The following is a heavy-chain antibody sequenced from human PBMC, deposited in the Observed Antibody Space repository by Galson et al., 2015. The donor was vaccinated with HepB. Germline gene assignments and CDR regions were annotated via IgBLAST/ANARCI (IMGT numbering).Heavy chain of an antibody. D-gene: IGHD6-19*01. V-gene: IGHV1-69*13. CDR3: ARDRRVAGPGYYYYYYMDV. CDR2: IIPIFGTA. J-gene: IGHJ6*03. Sequence: SVKVSCKASGYTFTSYAISWVRQAPGQGLEWMGGIIPIFGTANYAQKFQGRVTITADESTNTAYMELSSLRSEDTAVYYCARDRRVAGPGYYYYYYMDVWGKGTTVTVSS. CDR1: GYTFTSYA.